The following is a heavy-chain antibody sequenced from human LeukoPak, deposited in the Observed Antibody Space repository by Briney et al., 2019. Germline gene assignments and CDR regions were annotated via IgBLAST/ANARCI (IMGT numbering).Heavy chain of an antibody. Sequence: GGSLRLSCAASGFTFSSYAMHWVRQAPGKGLEWVAVISYDGSNKYYADSVKGRFTISRDNSKNTLYLQMNSLRAEDTAMYYCAKDRVFLFLGGGSDALDIWGQGTMVTVSS. CDR3: AKDRVFLFLGGGSDALDI. CDR2: ISYDGSNK. CDR1: GFTFSSYA. J-gene: IGHJ3*02. V-gene: IGHV3-30-3*01. D-gene: IGHD2-21*01.